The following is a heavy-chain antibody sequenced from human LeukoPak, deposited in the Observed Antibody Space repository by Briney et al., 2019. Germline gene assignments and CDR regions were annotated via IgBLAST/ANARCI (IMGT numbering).Heavy chain of an antibody. J-gene: IGHJ6*03. D-gene: IGHD3-3*01. V-gene: IGHV5-51*01. CDR2: IYPGDSDT. CDR1: GYSFTSYW. Sequence: GESLKISCKGSGYSFTSYWIGWVRQMPGKGLEWMGIIYPGDSDTRYSPSFQGQVTISADKSISTAYLQWSSLKASDTAMYYCARLTLGTYYDFWSGPMDVWGKGTTVTVSS. CDR3: ARLTLGTYYDFWSGPMDV.